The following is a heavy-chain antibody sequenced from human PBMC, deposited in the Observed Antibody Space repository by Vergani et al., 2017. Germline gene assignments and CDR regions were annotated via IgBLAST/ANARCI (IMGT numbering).Heavy chain of an antibody. CDR1: ERGFSGHA. CDR2: VNPYSGAP. D-gene: IGHD2-8*01. Sequence: VQLVQSGAEAKKPGSSVKVSCKASERGFSGHAMSWVRQAPGQGLEWMGWVNPYSGAPNSAQKFHGRVTMTRDTSVTTAYMELSSLRSDDTAVYYCAKVHRAYDHVIMAAFDIWGQGTMVTVSS. V-gene: IGHV1-2*02. CDR3: AKVHRAYDHVIMAAFDI. J-gene: IGHJ3*02.